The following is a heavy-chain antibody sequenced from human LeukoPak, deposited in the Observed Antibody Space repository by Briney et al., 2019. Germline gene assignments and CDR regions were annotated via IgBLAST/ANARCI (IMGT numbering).Heavy chain of an antibody. J-gene: IGHJ4*02. D-gene: IGHD6-19*01. Sequence: GGSLRLSCAASGFTFSSYAMSWVRQAPGKGLEWVSAISGSGGSTYYADSVKGRSTISRDNSKNTLYLQMNSLRAEDTAVYYCAKAFPDLYSSGWGFDYWGQGTLVTVSS. CDR3: AKAFPDLYSSGWGFDY. CDR2: ISGSGGST. V-gene: IGHV3-23*01. CDR1: GFTFSSYA.